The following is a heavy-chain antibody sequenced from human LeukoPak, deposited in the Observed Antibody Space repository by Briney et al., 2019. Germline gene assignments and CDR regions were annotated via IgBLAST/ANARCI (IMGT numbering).Heavy chain of an antibody. Sequence: GGSLRLSCAASGFTFSSYAMHWVRQAPGKGLEWVAVISYDGSNKYYADSVKGRFTISRDNSKNTRYLQMNSLRAEDTAVYYCASHLPEAYCGGDCSYWGQGTLVTVSS. CDR1: GFTFSSYA. CDR2: ISYDGSNK. V-gene: IGHV3-30*04. D-gene: IGHD2-21*02. J-gene: IGHJ4*02. CDR3: ASHLPEAYCGGDCSY.